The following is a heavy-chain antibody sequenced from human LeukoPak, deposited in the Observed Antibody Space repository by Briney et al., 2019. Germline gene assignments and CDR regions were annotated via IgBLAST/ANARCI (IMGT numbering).Heavy chain of an antibody. D-gene: IGHD3-9*01. V-gene: IGHV3-33*01. CDR2: IWYDGSNK. J-gene: IGHJ6*04. Sequence: QPGRSLRLSCAAPGFTFSSYGMHWVRQAPGKGLEWVAVIWYDGSNKYYADSVKGRFTISRDNSKNTLYLQMNSLRAEDTAVYYCARERGGLRYFDWSPSNGMDVGGKGTTVTVSS. CDR1: GFTFSSYG. CDR3: ARERGGLRYFDWSPSNGMDV.